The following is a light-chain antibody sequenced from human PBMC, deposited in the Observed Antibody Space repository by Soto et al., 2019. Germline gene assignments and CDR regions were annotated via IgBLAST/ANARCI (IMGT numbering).Light chain of an antibody. Sequence: QPVLTQPPSVSGAPGQRVTISCTGNSSNIGAGYDVHWYLQLPGTAPKLLIYDNTNRPSGVPDRFSGSESGTSASLAIAGLQAEDEADYYCQSYDSSLSGWVFGGGTKVTVL. V-gene: IGLV1-40*01. CDR1: SSNIGAGYD. CDR2: DNT. CDR3: QSYDSSLSGWV. J-gene: IGLJ2*01.